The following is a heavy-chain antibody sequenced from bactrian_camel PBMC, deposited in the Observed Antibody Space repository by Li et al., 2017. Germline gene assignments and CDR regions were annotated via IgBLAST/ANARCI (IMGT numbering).Heavy chain of an antibody. CDR1: GFTFSIYW. D-gene: IGHD6*01. CDR2: MKTGGLSTYT. J-gene: IGHJ4*01. V-gene: IGHV3S1*01. Sequence: HVQLVESGGGLVQPGGSLRLSCAASGFTFSIYWMYWVRQAPGKEREGVARMKTGGLSTYTYYADSVKGRFTISQDNAQNTVYLQMNSLKPEDTAMYYCAAQRLYDGSCSWSGFPYWGQGTQVTV. CDR3: AAQRLYDGSCSWSGFPY.